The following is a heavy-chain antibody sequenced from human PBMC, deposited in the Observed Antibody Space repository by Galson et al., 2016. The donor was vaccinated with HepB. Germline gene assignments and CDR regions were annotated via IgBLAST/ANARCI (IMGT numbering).Heavy chain of an antibody. CDR1: GFNFNNYA. J-gene: IGHJ6*02. D-gene: IGHD2-21*02. CDR3: AKGSAYCGGDLSLCYGMDV. CDR2: ISGSAVST. V-gene: IGHV3-23*01. Sequence: SLRLSCAASGFNFNNYAMNWVRQAPGKGLEWVSGISGSAVSTYYADSVKGRFTISRDNSKNTLYLQMNSLRPEDTAVYYCAKGSAYCGGDLSLCYGMDVWGQGTTVTVSS.